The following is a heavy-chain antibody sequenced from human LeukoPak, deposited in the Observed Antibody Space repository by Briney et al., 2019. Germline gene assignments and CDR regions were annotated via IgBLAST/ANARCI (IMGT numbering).Heavy chain of an antibody. CDR2: IYYSGST. J-gene: IGHJ4*02. V-gene: IGHV4-31*03. Sequence: PSETLSLTCTVSGGSISSGGYYWSWICQHPGKGLEWIGYIYYSGSTYYNPSLRSRVTISVDTSKNQFSLKLSSVTAADTAVYYCASLNGDYYFDYWGQGTLVTVSS. CDR1: GGSISSGGYY. D-gene: IGHD4-17*01. CDR3: ASLNGDYYFDY.